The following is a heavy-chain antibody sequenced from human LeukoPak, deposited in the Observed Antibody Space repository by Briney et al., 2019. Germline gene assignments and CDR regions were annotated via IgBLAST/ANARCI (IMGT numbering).Heavy chain of an antibody. D-gene: IGHD3-9*01. CDR2: IDSGSGNI. Sequence: QRGGSLRLSCAASGFTFSSHSMNWVRQAPGKGLEWLSYIDSGSGNIYYRDSVKGRFTISRDNAQDSLYLQMDSLRDEDTAVYYCAREDDDWGSNTLDVWGQGTMVTVSS. J-gene: IGHJ3*01. V-gene: IGHV3-48*02. CDR1: GFTFSSHS. CDR3: AREDDDWGSNTLDV.